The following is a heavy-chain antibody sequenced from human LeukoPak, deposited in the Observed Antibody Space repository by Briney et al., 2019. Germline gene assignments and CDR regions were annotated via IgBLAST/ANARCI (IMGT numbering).Heavy chain of an antibody. CDR2: FSGSGYST. V-gene: IGHV3-23*01. Sequence: GGSLRLSCAASGFSFNSYAMSWVRQAPGKGLEWVSTFSGSGYSTYYADSVKGRFTISRDNAKNSLYLQMNSLRAEDTAVYYCARSYCSSTSCYAFDIWGQGTMVTVSS. CDR3: ARSYCSSTSCYAFDI. CDR1: GFSFNSYA. D-gene: IGHD2-2*01. J-gene: IGHJ3*02.